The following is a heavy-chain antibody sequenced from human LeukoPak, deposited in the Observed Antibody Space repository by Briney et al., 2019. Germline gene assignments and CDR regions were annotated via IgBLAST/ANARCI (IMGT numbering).Heavy chain of an antibody. CDR1: GGSISSSSYY. Sequence: SETLSLTCTVSGGSISSSSYYWGWIRQPPGKGLEWIGSIYYSGSTYYNPSLKSRVTISVDTSKNQFSLKLSSVTAADTAVYYCARDHGDYNNWFDPWGQGTLVTVSS. J-gene: IGHJ5*02. CDR2: IYYSGST. D-gene: IGHD4-17*01. CDR3: ARDHGDYNNWFDP. V-gene: IGHV4-39*07.